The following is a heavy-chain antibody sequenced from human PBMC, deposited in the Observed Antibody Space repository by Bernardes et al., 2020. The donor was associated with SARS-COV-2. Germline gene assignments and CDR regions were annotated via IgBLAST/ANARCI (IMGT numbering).Heavy chain of an antibody. CDR1: GFTFSSYG. Sequence: GGSLRLSCAASGFTFSSYGMHWVRQAPGKGLEWVAVIWYDGSNKYYADSVKGRFTISRDNSKNTLYLQMNSLRAEDTAVYYCARDLPFPADGLDYWGQGTLVTVSS. V-gene: IGHV3-33*01. CDR2: IWYDGSNK. J-gene: IGHJ4*02. CDR3: ARDLPFPADGLDY.